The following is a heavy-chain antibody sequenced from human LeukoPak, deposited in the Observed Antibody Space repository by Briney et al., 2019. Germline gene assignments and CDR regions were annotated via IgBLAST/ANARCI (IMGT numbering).Heavy chain of an antibody. CDR1: GFTFSSYG. V-gene: IGHV3-30*02. CDR3: AKDRSGYPDAFDI. J-gene: IGHJ3*02. D-gene: IGHD5-12*01. Sequence: GGSLRLSCAASGFTFSSYGMHCVRQAPGKGLEWVAFIRYDGSNKYYADSVKGRFTISRDNSKNTLHLQMNSLRAEDTAVYYCAKDRSGYPDAFDIWGQGTMVTVSS. CDR2: IRYDGSNK.